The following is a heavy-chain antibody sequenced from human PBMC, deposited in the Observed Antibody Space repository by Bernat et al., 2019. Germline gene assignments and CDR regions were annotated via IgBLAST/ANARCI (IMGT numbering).Heavy chain of an antibody. CDR1: GFTFSGYY. Sequence: QVQLVESGGGLVKPGGSLRLSCAASGFTFSGYYMSWVRHAPGKGLEWVSYICSSSSYKNYADSVKGRFTISRYNAKNSLYLQMNSLRAEETAVYYCAREGADCSSGSCPPIFFDYWGQGTLVTVSS. D-gene: IGHD2-15*01. V-gene: IGHV3-11*06. J-gene: IGHJ4*02. CDR2: ICSSSSYK. CDR3: AREGADCSSGSCPPIFFDY.